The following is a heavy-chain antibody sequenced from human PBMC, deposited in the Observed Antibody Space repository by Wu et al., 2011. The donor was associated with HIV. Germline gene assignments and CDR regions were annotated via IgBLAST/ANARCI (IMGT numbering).Heavy chain of an antibody. D-gene: IGHD6-6*01. CDR3: ARDGSSAQLDLYYNHMDV. Sequence: QVQLVQSGAEVKKPGASVKVSCKASGYTFTSYGISWARQAPGHGLEWMGWISVNNDNTNYAQKFQGRVTMTTDTSTSTAHMELRSLRSDDTAVYYCARDGSSAQLDLYYNHMDVWGKGTTVTVS. V-gene: IGHV1-18*01. CDR2: ISVNNDNT. J-gene: IGHJ6*03. CDR1: GYTFTSYG.